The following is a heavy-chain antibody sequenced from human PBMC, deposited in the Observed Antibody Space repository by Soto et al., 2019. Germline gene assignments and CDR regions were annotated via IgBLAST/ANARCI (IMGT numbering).Heavy chain of an antibody. J-gene: IGHJ6*02. CDR2: ISYDGSNK. Sequence: GGSLRLSCAASGFTFSSCAMHWVRQAPGKGLEWVAVISYDGSNKNHADTVKGRFTISRDNSKNTLYLQMNTLKAEDPAVYYVARGYVFGGGYYDPSVMAFGGQGTTVPVSS. CDR1: GFTFSSCA. V-gene: IGHV3-30-3*01. D-gene: IGHD3-3*01. CDR3: ARGYVFGGGYYDPSVMAF.